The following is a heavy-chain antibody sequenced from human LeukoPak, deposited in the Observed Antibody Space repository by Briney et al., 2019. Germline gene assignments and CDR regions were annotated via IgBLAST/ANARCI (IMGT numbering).Heavy chain of an antibody. V-gene: IGHV4-39*01. CDR2: IYYSGST. CDR1: GGSISSSSYY. J-gene: IGHJ4*02. D-gene: IGHD1/OR15-1a*01. CDR3: ARRDWTKRGFDY. Sequence: PSETLSLTCTVSGGSISSSSYYWGWIRQPPGKGLEWIGSIYYSGSTYYNPSLKSRVTISVDTSKNQFSLKLSSVTAAETAVYYCARRDWTKRGFDYWGQGTLATVSS.